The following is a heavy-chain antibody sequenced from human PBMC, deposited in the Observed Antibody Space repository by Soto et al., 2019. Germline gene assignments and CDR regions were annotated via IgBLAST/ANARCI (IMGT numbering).Heavy chain of an antibody. CDR2: ISSSSSTI. CDR1: GFTFSSYS. Sequence: GSLRLSCAASGFTFSSYSMNWVRQAPGKGLEWVSYISSSSSTIYYADSVKGRFTISRDNAKNSLYLQMNSLRAEDTAVYYCARTLVKTDLNWFHPRGQGTQVTVSS. CDR3: ARTLVKTDLNWFHP. J-gene: IGHJ5*02. D-gene: IGHD2-15*01. V-gene: IGHV3-48*01.